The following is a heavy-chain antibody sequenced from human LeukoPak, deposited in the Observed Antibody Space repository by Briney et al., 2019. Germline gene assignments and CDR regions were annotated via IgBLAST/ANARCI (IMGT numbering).Heavy chain of an antibody. CDR1: GFTFSSYG. V-gene: IGHV3-30*03. D-gene: IGHD2-2*02. CDR2: ISYDGSNK. CDR3: ARKIPSYGMDV. J-gene: IGHJ6*02. Sequence: GRSLRLSCAASGFTFSSYGMHWVRQAPGKGLEWVAVISYDGSNKYYADSVKGRFTISRDNSKNTLYLQMNSLRAEDTAVYYCARKIPSYGMDVWGQGTTVTVSS.